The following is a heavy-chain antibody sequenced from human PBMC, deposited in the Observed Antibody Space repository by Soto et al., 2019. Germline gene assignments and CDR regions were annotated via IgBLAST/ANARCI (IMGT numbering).Heavy chain of an antibody. CDR1: GGSIDNSHSF. CDR2: VYYSGGT. V-gene: IGHV4-39*01. CDR3: GRVVESATRHTGFDS. Sequence: SETLSLTCDVSGGSIDNSHSFWGWVRQPPGRGLECLGSVYYSGGTYYYPTLNSRGTVSVDTSKNQVSLKVRSVTVAEPALYYCGRVVESATRHTGFDSGGRGIVVSVSS. D-gene: IGHD2-21*01. J-gene: IGHJ4*02.